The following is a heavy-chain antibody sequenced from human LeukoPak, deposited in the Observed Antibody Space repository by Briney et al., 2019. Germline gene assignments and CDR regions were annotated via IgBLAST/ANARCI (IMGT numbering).Heavy chain of an antibody. D-gene: IGHD6-19*01. V-gene: IGHV5-51*01. CDR3: ARRDNSGWGSFDY. J-gene: IGHJ4*02. Sequence: GASLKISCKGSGYSFTSYWIGWVRQMPGKGLEWMGIIYPGDSDTRYSPSFQGQVTISADKSISTAYLHWSSLKASDTAMYYCARRDNSGWGSFDYWGQGTLVTVSS. CDR1: GYSFTSYW. CDR2: IYPGDSDT.